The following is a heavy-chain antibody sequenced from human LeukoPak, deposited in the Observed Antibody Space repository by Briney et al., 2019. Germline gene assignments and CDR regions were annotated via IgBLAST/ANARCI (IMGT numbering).Heavy chain of an antibody. D-gene: IGHD6-19*01. CDR3: ARREGGWYLDY. CDR1: GYSFANYW. V-gene: IGHV5-51*01. J-gene: IGHJ4*02. Sequence: VESLKISCKGSGYSFANYWIGWVRQMPGKGLEWMGIIYPGDSDTRYSPSFQGQVTISADKSISAAYLQWSSLKASDTAMYYCARREGGWYLDYWGQGTLVTVSS. CDR2: IYPGDSDT.